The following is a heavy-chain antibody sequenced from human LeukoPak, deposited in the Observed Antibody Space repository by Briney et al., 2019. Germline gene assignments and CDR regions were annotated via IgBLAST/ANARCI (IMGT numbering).Heavy chain of an antibody. CDR3: TGRGSNFDY. J-gene: IGHJ4*02. CDR1: GFTFSGSA. Sequence: PGVSLRLSCAASGFTFSGSAMHWVRQASGKGLEWVGRIRSKANSYATAYAASVKGRFTISRDDSKNTAYLQMNSLKTEDTAVYYCTGRGSNFDYWGQGTLVTVSS. CDR2: IRSKANSYAT. V-gene: IGHV3-73*01. D-gene: IGHD2-15*01.